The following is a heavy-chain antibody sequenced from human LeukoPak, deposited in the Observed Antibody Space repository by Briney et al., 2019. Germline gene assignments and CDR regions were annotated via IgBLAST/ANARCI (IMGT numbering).Heavy chain of an antibody. D-gene: IGHD3-3*01. CDR1: GFIFRRYD. V-gene: IGHV3-23*01. CDR3: AKDKASTLRFLEWLSGMDV. CDR2: ISGSGGST. Sequence: GGSLRLSCAASGFIFRRYDMNWVRQAPGKGLEWVSAISGSGGSTYYADSVKGRFTISRDNSKNTLYLQMNSLRAEDTAVYYCAKDKASTLRFLEWLSGMDVWGQGTTVTVSS. J-gene: IGHJ6*02.